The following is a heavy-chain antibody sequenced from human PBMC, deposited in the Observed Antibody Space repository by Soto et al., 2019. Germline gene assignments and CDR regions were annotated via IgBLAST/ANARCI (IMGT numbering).Heavy chain of an antibody. CDR1: GGSFSGYY. D-gene: IGHD3-3*01. J-gene: IGHJ6*02. CDR2: INHSGST. CDR3: AREPYYDFWSGYLRAGNYYYGMDV. Sequence: PSETLSLTCAVYGGSFSGYYWSWIRQPLGKGLEWIGEINHSGSTNYNPSLKSRVTISVDTSKNQFSLKLSSVTAADTAVYYCAREPYYDFWSGYLRAGNYYYGMDVWGQGTTVTVSS. V-gene: IGHV4-34*01.